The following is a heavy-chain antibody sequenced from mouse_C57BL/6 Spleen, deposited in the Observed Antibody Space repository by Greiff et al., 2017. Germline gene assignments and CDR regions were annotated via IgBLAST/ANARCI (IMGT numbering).Heavy chain of an antibody. V-gene: IGHV5-9-1*02. Sequence: DVQLQESGEGLVKPGGSLKLSCAASGFTFSSYAMSWVRQTPEKRLEWVAYISSGGDYIYYADPVKGRFTISRDNARNTLYLQMSSLKSEDTAMYYCTRSGVYYYGSSYVHFDYWGQGTTLTVSS. CDR3: TRSGVYYYGSSYVHFDY. J-gene: IGHJ2*01. D-gene: IGHD1-1*01. CDR2: ISSGGDYI. CDR1: GFTFSSYA.